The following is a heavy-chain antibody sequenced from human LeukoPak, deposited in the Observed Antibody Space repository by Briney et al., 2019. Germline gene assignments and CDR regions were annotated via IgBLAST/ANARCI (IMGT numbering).Heavy chain of an antibody. Sequence: PSETLSLTCTVSGGSISSSSYYWGWIRQPPGKGLEWIGSIYYSGSTYYNPSLKSRVTISVDTSKNQFSLKLSSVTAADTAVYYCARRSISGGAVAGTYHVSDDYWGQGTLVTVSS. D-gene: IGHD6-19*01. CDR1: GGSISSSSYY. J-gene: IGHJ4*02. CDR2: IYYSGST. CDR3: ARRSISGGAVAGTYHVSDDY. V-gene: IGHV4-39*01.